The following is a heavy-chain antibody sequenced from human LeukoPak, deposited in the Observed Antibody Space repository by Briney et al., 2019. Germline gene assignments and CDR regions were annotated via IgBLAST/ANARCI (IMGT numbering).Heavy chain of an antibody. CDR1: GFTFSSYS. D-gene: IGHD6-19*01. CDR2: ISSSSSYI. CDR3: ARERITVAGPQDDY. J-gene: IGHJ4*02. Sequence: NPGGSLRLSCAASGFTFSSYSMNGVRQAPGKGLEWVSSISSSSSYIYYADSVKGRFTISRDNAKNSLYLQMNSLRAEDTAVYYCARERITVAGPQDDYWGQGTLVTVSS. V-gene: IGHV3-21*01.